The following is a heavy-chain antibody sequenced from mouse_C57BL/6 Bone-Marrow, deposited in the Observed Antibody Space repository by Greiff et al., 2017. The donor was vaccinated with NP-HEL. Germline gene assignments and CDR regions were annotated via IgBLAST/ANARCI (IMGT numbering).Heavy chain of an antibody. CDR3: ARDSNFSVDD. V-gene: IGHV1-59*01. D-gene: IGHD2-5*01. Sequence: QVQLQQPGAELVRPGTSVKLSCKASGYTFTSYWMHWVKQRPGQGLEWIGVIDPSDSYTNYNQKFKGKATLTVDTSSSTAYMQLSSLTSEDSAVYYCARDSNFSVDDWGQGTTLTVSS. CDR1: GYTFTSYW. J-gene: IGHJ2*01. CDR2: IDPSDSYT.